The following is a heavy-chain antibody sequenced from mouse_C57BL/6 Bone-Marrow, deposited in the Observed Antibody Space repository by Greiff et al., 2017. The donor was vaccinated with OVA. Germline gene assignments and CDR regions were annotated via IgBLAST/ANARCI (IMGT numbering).Heavy chain of an antibody. CDR2: IHPYSGST. Sequence: VQLQQPGAELVKPGASVKLSCKASGYTFTSYWMHWVKQRPGQGLEWIGMIHPYSGSTNYNEKFKGKATLTVAKSTSTAYMQLSSLTSEDSAVYYCASVKGAMDYWGQGTSVTVSS. D-gene: IGHD1-3*01. J-gene: IGHJ4*01. V-gene: IGHV1-64*01. CDR1: GYTFTSYW. CDR3: ASVKGAMDY.